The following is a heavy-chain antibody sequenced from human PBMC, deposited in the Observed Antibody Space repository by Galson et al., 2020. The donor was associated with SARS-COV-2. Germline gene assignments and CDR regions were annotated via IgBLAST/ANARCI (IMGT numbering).Heavy chain of an antibody. D-gene: IGHD6-19*01. J-gene: IGHJ6*02. Sequence: GESLKISCAASGFTFSRYWMSWVRQAPGKGLEWVANIKQDGSEQYYVDSVKGRFTISRDNAKNSLYLQMNSLGAEDTAVYYCAREDPVAVAGTRYYYGMDVWGQGTTVTVSS. V-gene: IGHV3-7*01. CDR1: GFTFSRYW. CDR3: AREDPVAVAGTRYYYGMDV. CDR2: IKQDGSEQ.